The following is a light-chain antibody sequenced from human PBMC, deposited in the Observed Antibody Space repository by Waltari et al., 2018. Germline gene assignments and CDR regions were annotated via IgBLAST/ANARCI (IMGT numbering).Light chain of an antibody. CDR3: QHYVRLPAT. CDR2: GAS. Sequence: EIVFTQSPGRLSSSPGETVTLSCRASQSVSRALAWYQQKPGQAPRLLIFGASNGAPGIPDRFSGSGSETDFSLTISRLEPEDFAVYYCQHYVRLPATFGRGTKVEIK. J-gene: IGKJ1*01. CDR1: QSVSRA. V-gene: IGKV3-20*01.